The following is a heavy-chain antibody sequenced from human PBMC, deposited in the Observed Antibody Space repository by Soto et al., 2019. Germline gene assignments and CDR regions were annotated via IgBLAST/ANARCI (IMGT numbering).Heavy chain of an antibody. J-gene: IGHJ4*02. CDR3: ARHAVHSSGFTDD. CDR2: IYYSGST. V-gene: IGHV4-39*01. CDR1: GGSISSSSYY. Sequence: QLQLQESGPGLVKPSETLSLTCTVSGGSISSSSYYWGWIRQPPGKGLEWIGSIYYSGSTYYNPSLKSRVTLSVDTYKTQFSRKLSSVTAADTAVYYCARHAVHSSGFTDDWGQGTLVTVSS. D-gene: IGHD6-19*01.